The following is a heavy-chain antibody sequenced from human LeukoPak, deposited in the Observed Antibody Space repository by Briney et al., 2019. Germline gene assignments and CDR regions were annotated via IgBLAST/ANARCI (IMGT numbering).Heavy chain of an antibody. V-gene: IGHV3-20*04. D-gene: IGHD3-22*01. CDR3: ARDNGAYYDSSGYSFDL. CDR2: INWSGGTT. J-gene: IGHJ2*01. CDR1: GFTFDDYA. Sequence: PGGSLRLSCAASGFTFDDYAMSWVRQVPGKGLEWVSGINWSGGTTRYADSVKGRFTISRDNAKNSLYLQMNSLRAEDTALYYCARDNGAYYDSSGYSFDLWGRGTLVTVPS.